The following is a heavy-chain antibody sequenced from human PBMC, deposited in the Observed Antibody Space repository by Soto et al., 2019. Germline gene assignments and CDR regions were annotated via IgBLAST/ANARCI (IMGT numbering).Heavy chain of an antibody. CDR2: INHSGST. Sequence: SETLSLTCTVSGGSISSYYWSWIRQPPGKGLEWIGEINHSGSTNYNPSLKSRVTISVDTSKNQFSLKLSSATAADTAVYYCARAQYCSGGSCFSHWGQGNLVTVSS. CDR1: GGSISSYY. D-gene: IGHD2-15*01. J-gene: IGHJ4*02. V-gene: IGHV4-34*01. CDR3: ARAQYCSGGSCFSH.